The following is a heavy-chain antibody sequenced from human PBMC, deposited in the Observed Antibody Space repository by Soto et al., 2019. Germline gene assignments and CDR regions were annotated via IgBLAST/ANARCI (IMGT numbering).Heavy chain of an antibody. CDR3: ARTGYRGYFDY. Sequence: SETLSLTCTGSGDSISSFYWSWIRQPPGKGLEWIGYIYYNGITKNNPSLKSRGTISVDMSRNQFSLKLSSVTAADTAVYYCARTGYRGYFDYWGQGTLVTVSS. CDR1: GDSISSFY. J-gene: IGHJ4*02. CDR2: IYYNGIT. D-gene: IGHD4-4*01. V-gene: IGHV4-59*01.